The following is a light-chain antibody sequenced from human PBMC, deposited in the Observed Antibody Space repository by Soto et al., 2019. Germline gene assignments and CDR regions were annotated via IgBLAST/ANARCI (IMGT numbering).Light chain of an antibody. J-gene: IGKJ1*01. V-gene: IGKV3-15*01. Sequence: IVMTQSPATLSVSPGERATLSCRASQSIASNLAWYQQKPGQAPRLLIYGASTRATGIPARFSGSGSGTKFTLIISSLQSEDFAVYYCQQYNNRPPWTFGQGTKVDIK. CDR1: QSIASN. CDR3: QQYNNRPPWT. CDR2: GAS.